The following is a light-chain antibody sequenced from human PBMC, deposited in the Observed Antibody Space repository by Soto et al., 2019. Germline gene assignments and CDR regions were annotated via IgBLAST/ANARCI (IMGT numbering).Light chain of an antibody. Sequence: QSVLTQPPSVSGAPGPRVTISCTGSDSNIGAGFGVQWYQQFPRTAPRLLIYSNTNRPSGVPDRFSASKSGTSASLAITGLRAEDEADYYCQSFDINVLALIFGVGTKVTVL. V-gene: IGLV1-40*01. CDR3: QSFDINVLALI. CDR1: DSNIGAGFG. J-gene: IGLJ2*01. CDR2: SNT.